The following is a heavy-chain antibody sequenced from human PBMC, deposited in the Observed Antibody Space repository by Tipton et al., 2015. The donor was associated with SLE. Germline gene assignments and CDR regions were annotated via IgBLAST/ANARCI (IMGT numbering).Heavy chain of an antibody. J-gene: IGHJ3*02. Sequence: TLSLTCTVSGGSISSYYWSWIRQPAGKGLEWIGRIYTSGSTNYNPSLKSRVTMSVDTSKNQFSLKLSSVTAAATAVYYCSREGTTRKDAFDIWGQGTMVTVSS. CDR2: IYTSGST. CDR3: SREGTTRKDAFDI. CDR1: GGSISSYY. D-gene: IGHD1-1*01. V-gene: IGHV4-4*07.